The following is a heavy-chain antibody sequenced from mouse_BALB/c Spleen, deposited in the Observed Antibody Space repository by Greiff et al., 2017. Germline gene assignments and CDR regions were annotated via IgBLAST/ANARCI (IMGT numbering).Heavy chain of an antibody. Sequence: QVQLKESGAELVRPGTSVKVSCKASGYAFTNYLIEWVKQRPGQGLEWIGVINPGSGGTNYNEKFKGKATLTADKSSSTAYMQLSSLTSDDSAVYYCARGNITTAMDYWGQGTSVTVSS. J-gene: IGHJ4*01. CDR1: GYAFTNYL. D-gene: IGHD1-1*01. V-gene: IGHV1-54*01. CDR3: ARGNITTAMDY. CDR2: INPGSGGT.